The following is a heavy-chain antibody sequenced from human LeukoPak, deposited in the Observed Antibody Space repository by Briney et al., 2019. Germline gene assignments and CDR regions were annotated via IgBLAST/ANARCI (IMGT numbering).Heavy chain of an antibody. Sequence: GGSLRLSCAASGFTLSSNYMSWVRQAPGKGLEWVAVIYCGGSTYYAESVKGGLTISIDNSKNKLHLQINNLSADGAAVYYLLAVRGVLAVHIWRQGTIV. CDR1: GFTLSSNY. J-gene: IGHJ3*02. CDR3: LAVRGVLAVHI. CDR2: IYCGGST. D-gene: IGHD3-10*01. V-gene: IGHV3-53*01.